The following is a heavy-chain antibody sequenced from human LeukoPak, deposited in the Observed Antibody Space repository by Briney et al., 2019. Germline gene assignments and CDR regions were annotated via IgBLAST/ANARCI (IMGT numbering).Heavy chain of an antibody. V-gene: IGHV1-8*02. D-gene: IGHD1-14*01. CDR3: ARGPVPMDSFLNHYSYMHV. CDR2: MSPNSEAT. CDR1: GYTFTNSD. Sequence: GASVKVSCKASGYTFTNSDIHWVRQATGQGLEWMGWMSPNSEATDYAQKFQGRVTMTRNISISTAYMELSSLRSEDTAVYYCARGPVPMDSFLNHYSYMHVWGTATTVTVSS. J-gene: IGHJ6*03.